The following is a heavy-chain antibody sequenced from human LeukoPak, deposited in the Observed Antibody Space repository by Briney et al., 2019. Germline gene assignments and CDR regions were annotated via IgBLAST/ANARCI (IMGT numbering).Heavy chain of an antibody. CDR3: ARGKSQLLSFDY. CDR2: IYSGGNI. V-gene: IGHV3-53*01. Sequence: PGGSLRLSCAASGFTVSSSYMSWVRQAPGKGLEWVSVIYSGGNIYYADSVKGRFTISRDNSKNTLYLQMNSLRVEDTDVYYCARGKSQLLSFDYWGQGTLVTVSS. J-gene: IGHJ4*02. CDR1: GFTVSSSY. D-gene: IGHD2-2*01.